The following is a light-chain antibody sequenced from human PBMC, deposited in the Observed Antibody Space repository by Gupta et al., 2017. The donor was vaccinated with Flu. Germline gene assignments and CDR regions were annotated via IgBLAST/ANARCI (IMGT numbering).Light chain of an antibody. Sequence: ELVMTQSPATLSVSPGERVTISCRASQSVSSNLAWYQQKPGQAPRLLIYGASTRATGIPARFSGSGSGTEFTLTISSLQSEDFAVYYCQQYNNWLSTFGQGTKVEIK. CDR1: QSVSSN. J-gene: IGKJ1*01. CDR2: GAS. CDR3: QQYNNWLST. V-gene: IGKV3-15*01.